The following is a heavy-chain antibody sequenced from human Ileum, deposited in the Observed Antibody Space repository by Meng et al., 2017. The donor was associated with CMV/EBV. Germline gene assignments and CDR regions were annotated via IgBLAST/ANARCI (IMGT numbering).Heavy chain of an antibody. CDR3: AKVGRWNSVDY. CDR2: IYSDNIST. V-gene: IGHV3-23*03. CDR1: GFIFSTYA. Sequence: GESLKISCAASGFIFSTYAMSWVRQAPGKGLEWVSIIYSDNISTYYADSVKGRFTISRDNSKNTVYLQMNSLRAVDTAVYYCAKVGRWNSVDYWGQGTPVTVSS. D-gene: IGHD1-7*01. J-gene: IGHJ4*02.